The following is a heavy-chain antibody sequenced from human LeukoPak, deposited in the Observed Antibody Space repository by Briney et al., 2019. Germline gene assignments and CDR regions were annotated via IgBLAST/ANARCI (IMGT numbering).Heavy chain of an antibody. CDR3: ARGSSEGFGELLSFYYYYMDV. V-gene: IGHV1-46*01. CDR1: GYTFTSYH. Sequence: ASVKVSCKASGYTFTSYHMHWVRQAPGQGLEWMGIINPSGGTTNYAQKFRGRVTMTRNTSISTAYMELSSLRSEDTAVYYCARGSSEGFGELLSFYYYYMDVWGKGTTVTISS. CDR2: INPSGGTT. D-gene: IGHD3-10*01. J-gene: IGHJ6*03.